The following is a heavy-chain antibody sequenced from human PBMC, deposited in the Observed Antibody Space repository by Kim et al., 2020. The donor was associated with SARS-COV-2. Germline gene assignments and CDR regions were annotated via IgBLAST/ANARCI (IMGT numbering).Heavy chain of an antibody. Sequence: GGSLRLSCAASGFTFSSYGMHWVRQAPGKGLEWVAVISYDGSNKYYADSVKGRFTISRDNSKNTLYLQMNSLRAEDTAVYYCAKGEFDYYYYGMDVWGQGTTVTVSS. J-gene: IGHJ6*02. CDR1: GFTFSSYG. CDR2: ISYDGSNK. CDR3: AKGEFDYYYYGMDV. V-gene: IGHV3-30*18.